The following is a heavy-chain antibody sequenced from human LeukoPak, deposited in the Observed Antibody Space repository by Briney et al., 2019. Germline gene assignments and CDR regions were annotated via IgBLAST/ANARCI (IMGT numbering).Heavy chain of an antibody. CDR3: ARVKWLSSTSFDDFDI. V-gene: IGHV4-4*07. D-gene: IGHD2/OR15-2a*01. CDR2: IYTSGST. Sequence: SETLSLTCTVSGGSISSYYWSWIRQPAGKGLEWIGRIYTSGSTNYNPSLKSRVTMSVDTSKNQFSLRLTSVTAADTAVYYCARVKWLSSTSFDDFDIWGQGTMVTVSS. J-gene: IGHJ3*02. CDR1: GGSISSYY.